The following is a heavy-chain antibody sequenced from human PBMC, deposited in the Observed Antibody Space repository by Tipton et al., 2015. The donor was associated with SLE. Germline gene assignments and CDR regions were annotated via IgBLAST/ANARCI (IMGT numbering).Heavy chain of an antibody. D-gene: IGHD3-10*01. CDR3: AREAELLWVDY. J-gene: IGHJ4*02. Sequence: LRLSCAVYGGSFSGYYWSWIRQPPGKGLEWIGEINHSGSTNYNPSLKSRVTISVDTSKNQFSLKLSSVTAADTAVYYCAREAELLWVDYWGQGTLVTVSS. V-gene: IGHV4-34*01. CDR1: GGSFSGYY. CDR2: INHSGST.